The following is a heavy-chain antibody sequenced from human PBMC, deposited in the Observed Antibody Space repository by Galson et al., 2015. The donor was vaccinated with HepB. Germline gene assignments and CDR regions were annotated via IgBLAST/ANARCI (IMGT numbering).Heavy chain of an antibody. CDR3: AKDTVAAPSAADYFDY. V-gene: IGHV3-23*01. J-gene: IGHJ4*02. D-gene: IGHD6-13*01. CDR2: ISGSAGTT. Sequence: SLRLSCAASGFTFSSYAMSWVRQAPGEGLEWVSGISGSAGTTYYADSVKGRFTVSRDNSKNTLFLQLNSLSAEDTAVFYCAKDTVAAPSAADYFDYWGQGTLVTVSS. CDR1: GFTFSSYA.